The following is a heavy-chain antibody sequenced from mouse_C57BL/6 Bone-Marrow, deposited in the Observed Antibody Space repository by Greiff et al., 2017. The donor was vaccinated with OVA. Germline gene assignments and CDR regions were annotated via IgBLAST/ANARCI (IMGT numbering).Heavy chain of an antibody. CDR1: GFNIKDYY. V-gene: IGHV14-2*01. CDR3: AITSWDSWFAY. Sequence: VQLKESGAELVKPGASVKLSCTASGFNIKDYYMHWVKQRTEQGLEWIGRIDPEDGETKYAPKFQGKATITADTSSNTAYLQRSSLTSEDTAVYYCAITSWDSWFAYWGQGTLVTVSA. D-gene: IGHD4-1*01. CDR2: IDPEDGET. J-gene: IGHJ3*01.